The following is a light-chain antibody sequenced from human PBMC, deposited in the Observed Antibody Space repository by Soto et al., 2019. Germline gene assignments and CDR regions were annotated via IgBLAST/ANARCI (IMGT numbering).Light chain of an antibody. CDR3: SSYTSSSTLGV. V-gene: IGLV2-14*01. CDR1: SSDVGGYNY. CDR2: EVS. Sequence: QSVLAQPASVSESPGQSITISCTGTSSDVGGYNYVSWYQQHPGKAPKLMIYEVSNRPSGVSNRFSGSKSGNTASLTISGLQAEDEADYYCSSYTSSSTLGVFGTGTKVTAL. J-gene: IGLJ1*01.